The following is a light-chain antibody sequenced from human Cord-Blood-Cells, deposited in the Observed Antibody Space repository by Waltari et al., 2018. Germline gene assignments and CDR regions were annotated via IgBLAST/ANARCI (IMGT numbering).Light chain of an antibody. Sequence: IVLTQSPGTLSLSPGERATLSCRASLSVSSSYLAWYQQNPGKAPRLLIYGSSSRATSIPHRYSGRGSGTNFTLTSSRLEPEDFAVYYCQQYGSSPLTFGGGTKVEIK. CDR2: GSS. J-gene: IGKJ4*01. V-gene: IGKV3-20*01. CDR3: QQYGSSPLT. CDR1: LSVSSSY.